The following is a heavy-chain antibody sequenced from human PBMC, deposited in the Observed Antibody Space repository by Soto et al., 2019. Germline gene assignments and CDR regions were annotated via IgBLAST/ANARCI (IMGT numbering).Heavy chain of an antibody. J-gene: IGHJ4*02. CDR3: AKDSRYSNTWYAFDS. D-gene: IGHD6-13*01. Sequence: GGSLRLSCAASGFIFSSFAMNWVRQAPGKGLEWVAGISGSGGNTYIAYSVKGRFTISRDNSQNTLYLQMNSLKAEDTAVYYCAKDSRYSNTWYAFDSWGQGTLVTVSS. CDR2: ISGSGGNT. V-gene: IGHV3-23*01. CDR1: GFIFSSFA.